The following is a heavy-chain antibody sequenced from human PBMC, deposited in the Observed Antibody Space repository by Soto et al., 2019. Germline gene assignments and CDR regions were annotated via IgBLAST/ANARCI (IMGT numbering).Heavy chain of an antibody. J-gene: IGHJ4*02. D-gene: IGHD2-21*01. CDR1: GGTFRSYA. V-gene: IGHV1-69*01. CDR2: IVLIFRRI. CDR3: AKPDGDAGTRGGPDY. Sequence: QVQLVQSGAEVKKPGSSVKVSCKVSGGTFRSYALSWVRLAPGQGLEGLGGIVLIFRRIDYAQKFQDRVTITADEPTSTADVEGNSPRSDDTAGYYWAKPDGDAGTRGGPDYWGQGTQVTGSP.